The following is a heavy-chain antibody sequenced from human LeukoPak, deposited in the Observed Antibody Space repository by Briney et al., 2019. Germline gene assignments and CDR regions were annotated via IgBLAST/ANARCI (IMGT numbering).Heavy chain of an antibody. V-gene: IGHV1-18*01. CDR1: GYTFTSYG. Sequence: ASVKVSCKASGYTFTSYGISWVRQAPGQGLEWMGWISAYNGNTIYAQNLQGRVTMTTDTSTSTGYMELRSLRSDDTAVYYCARDGNGDYPTGYYYMDVWGKGTTVTISS. CDR3: ARDGNGDYPTGYYYMDV. CDR2: ISAYNGNT. J-gene: IGHJ6*03. D-gene: IGHD4-17*01.